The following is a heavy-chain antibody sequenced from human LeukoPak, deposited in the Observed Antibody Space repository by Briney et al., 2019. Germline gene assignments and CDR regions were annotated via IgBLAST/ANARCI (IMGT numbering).Heavy chain of an antibody. Sequence: SDTLSLTCTVSGASISSYYWSWIRQSPGEGLEWIGYIFYSGSTLYNPSLQSRVTISVDTSKNQFSLRLTSVTAADTAVYYCASGPYPAAGTDHQFDYWGQGTLVTVSS. CDR1: GASISSYY. CDR2: IFYSGST. CDR3: ASGPYPAAGTDHQFDY. D-gene: IGHD6-13*01. V-gene: IGHV4-59*07. J-gene: IGHJ4*02.